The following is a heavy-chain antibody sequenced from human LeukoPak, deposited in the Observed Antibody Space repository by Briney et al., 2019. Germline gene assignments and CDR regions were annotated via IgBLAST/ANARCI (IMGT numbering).Heavy chain of an antibody. CDR3: AKDSSGYSSTYYFDY. Sequence: GGSLRLSCAASGSTFSSYAMSWVRQAPGKGLEWVSGISGTGDNTYYADPVKGRFTISRDNSQNTLYLQMNSLRAEDTAVYYCAKDSSGYSSTYYFDYWGQGTLVTVSS. D-gene: IGHD3-22*01. CDR2: ISGTGDNT. V-gene: IGHV3-23*01. J-gene: IGHJ4*02. CDR1: GSTFSSYA.